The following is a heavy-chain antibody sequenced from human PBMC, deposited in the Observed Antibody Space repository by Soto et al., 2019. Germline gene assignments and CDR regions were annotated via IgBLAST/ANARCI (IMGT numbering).Heavy chain of an antibody. CDR1: GFSLSTSGVG. CDR2: IYWDDDK. CDR3: AQTGYCSGGSCYFGY. D-gene: IGHD2-15*01. Sequence: QITLKESGPTLVKPTQTLTLTCTFSGFSLSTSGVGVGWIRQPPGKALEWLALIYWDDDKRYSPSLKSRLTITKATSKNQVVLTMTNMDPVDTATYYCAQTGYCSGGSCYFGYWGQGTLVTVSS. V-gene: IGHV2-5*02. J-gene: IGHJ4*02.